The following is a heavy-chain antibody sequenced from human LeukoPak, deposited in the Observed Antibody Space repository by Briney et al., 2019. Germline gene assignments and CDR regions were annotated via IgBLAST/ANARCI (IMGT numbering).Heavy chain of an antibody. D-gene: IGHD2-15*01. J-gene: IGHJ4*02. CDR1: GGSISSYY. Sequence: SETLSLTCTASGGSISSYYWSWIRQPSGKGLEWIGYIYYSGSTNYNPSLKSRVTISVDTSKNQFSLKLSSVTAADTAVYYCARAECSGGSCYIGVWGQGTLVTVSS. V-gene: IGHV4-59*08. CDR2: IYYSGST. CDR3: ARAECSGGSCYIGV.